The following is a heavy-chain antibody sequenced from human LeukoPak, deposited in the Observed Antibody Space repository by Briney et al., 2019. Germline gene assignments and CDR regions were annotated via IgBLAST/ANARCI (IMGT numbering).Heavy chain of an antibody. CDR3: ARGIFGVVLDAFDI. J-gene: IGHJ3*02. CDR1: GYTFTNYG. D-gene: IGHD3-3*01. Sequence: ASVKVSCKTSGYTFTNYGVSWVRQAPGQGLEWIGWISGYNGNTNYAQKYRDRVTMTIDTSTSTVYMELRSLRSDDTAVYYCARGIFGVVLDAFDIWGQGTMVTVSS. CDR2: ISGYNGNT. V-gene: IGHV1-18*01.